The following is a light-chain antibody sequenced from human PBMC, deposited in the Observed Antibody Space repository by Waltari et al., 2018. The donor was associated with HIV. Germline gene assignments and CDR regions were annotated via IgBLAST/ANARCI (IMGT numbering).Light chain of an antibody. J-gene: IGKJ1*01. Sequence: EILMTQSPPTLSLSPGERATLSCRASLSVNRDLAWYQQSPGQSPRLLIHGASTRASHIPDRFSGSGSGTEFTLTISSLQSEDFAVYYCQQYNTWPPGAFGQGTKVEIK. V-gene: IGKV3-15*01. CDR3: QQYNTWPPGA. CDR1: LSVNRD. CDR2: GAS.